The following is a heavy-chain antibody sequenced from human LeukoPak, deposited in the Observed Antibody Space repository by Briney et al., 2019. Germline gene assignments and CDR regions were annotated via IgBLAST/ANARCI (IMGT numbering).Heavy chain of an antibody. CDR2: INPNSGGT. D-gene: IGHD2-2*01. CDR3: AREPGYCSSTSCYDWDY. Sequence: ASVKVSCKASGYTFTGYYMHWVRQAPGQGLEWMGWINPNSGGTNYAQKFQGWVTMTRDTSISTAYMELSRLRSDDTAVYYCAREPGYCSSTSCYDWDYWGQGTLVTVSS. CDR1: GYTFTGYY. J-gene: IGHJ4*02. V-gene: IGHV1-2*04.